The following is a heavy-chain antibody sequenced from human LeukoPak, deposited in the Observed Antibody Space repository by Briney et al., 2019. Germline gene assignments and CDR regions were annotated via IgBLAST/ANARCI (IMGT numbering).Heavy chain of an antibody. V-gene: IGHV4-59*01. CDR1: GGSISSYY. Sequence: SETLSLTCTVSGGSISSYYWSWIRQPPGKGLEWIGYIYYSGSTNYNPSLKSRVTISVDTSKNQLSLKLSSVTAADTAVYYCAREGRCTNGVCYKAYDYWGQGTLVTVSS. J-gene: IGHJ4*02. D-gene: IGHD2-8*01. CDR2: IYYSGST. CDR3: AREGRCTNGVCYKAYDY.